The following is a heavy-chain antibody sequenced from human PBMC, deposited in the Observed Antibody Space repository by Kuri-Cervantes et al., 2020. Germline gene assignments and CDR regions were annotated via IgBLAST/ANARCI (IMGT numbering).Heavy chain of an antibody. CDR3: ATHVRGIGWSGGPYWDL. D-gene: IGHD6-19*01. V-gene: IGHV3-7*01. Sequence: GESLKISCAASGFTFSRYWMRWVRQAPGKGLEWVANIKQDGSEKYYVDSVKGRFTISRDNAKNSLYLQMNSLRAEDTAVYYCATHVRGIGWSGGPYWDLWGQGTLVTVSS. J-gene: IGHJ4*02. CDR1: GFTFSRYW. CDR2: IKQDGSEK.